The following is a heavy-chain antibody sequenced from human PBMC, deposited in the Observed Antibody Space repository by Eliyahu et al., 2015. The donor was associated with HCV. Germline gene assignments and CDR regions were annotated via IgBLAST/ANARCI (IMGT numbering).Heavy chain of an antibody. J-gene: IGHJ4*02. V-gene: IGHV3-23*01. CDR1: GFPFSSYP. CDR2: ISGSGNRT. Sequence: EVQVMESGGGLVQPGEXLRXXCAASGFPFSSYPMSWVRXXPGKXLEWVSGISGSGNRTYYSGSVKGRFTISRDNSKNTVYLHLNSLRVEDTAVYYCAKDRSSQNSRGRLYWGQGTLVAVSP. D-gene: IGHD6-25*01. CDR3: AKDRSSQNSRGRLY.